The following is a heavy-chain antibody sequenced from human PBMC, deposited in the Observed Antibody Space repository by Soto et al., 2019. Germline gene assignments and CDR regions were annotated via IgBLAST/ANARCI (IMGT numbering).Heavy chain of an antibody. D-gene: IGHD1-1*01. CDR2: ISYDGTDE. V-gene: IGHV3-30*03. Sequence: GGSLRLSCAASGFSFSSYGMHWVRQAPGKGLEWVAMISYDGTDEYYADSVKGRFTISRDNSKNAVYLQMNSLRAEDTAVYYCALQESDWHDHIDFWGQGTLVNVAS. J-gene: IGHJ4*02. CDR3: ALQESDWHDHIDF. CDR1: GFSFSSYG.